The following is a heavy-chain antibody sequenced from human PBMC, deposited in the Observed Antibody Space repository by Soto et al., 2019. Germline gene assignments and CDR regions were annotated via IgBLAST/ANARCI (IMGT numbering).Heavy chain of an antibody. CDR1: GFTFNSYA. CDR2: VSAGGDMT. J-gene: IGHJ6*02. CDR3: ARGDRGGSGSPASYYYSGLDV. V-gene: IGHV3-23*01. Sequence: DVQVLESGGDLVQPGGSLRLSCAASGFTFNSYAMSWVRQAPGQGLKWVSSVSAGGDMTYYSDSVKGRFTISRDNSNNALFLQMNSLRIADTALYYCARGDRGGSGSPASYYYSGLDVWGQGTTVTVS. D-gene: IGHD3-10*01.